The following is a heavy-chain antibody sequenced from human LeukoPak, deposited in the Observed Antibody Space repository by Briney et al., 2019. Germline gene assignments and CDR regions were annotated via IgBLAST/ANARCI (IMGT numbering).Heavy chain of an antibody. V-gene: IGHV3-64*02. CDR2: ISSNGGST. J-gene: IGHJ6*02. CDR3: ARVLRAYYYYGMDV. D-gene: IGHD3-3*01. Sequence: GGSLRLSCAASGFTFSNYAMHWVRQAPGEGLEYVSAISSNGGSTYYADSVKGRFTISRDNSKNTLFLQMGSLRVEDMAVYYCARVLRAYYYYGMDVWGQGTTVTVSS. CDR1: GFTFSNYA.